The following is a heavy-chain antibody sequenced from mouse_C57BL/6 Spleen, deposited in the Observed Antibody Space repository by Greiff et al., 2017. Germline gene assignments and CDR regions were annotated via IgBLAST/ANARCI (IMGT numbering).Heavy chain of an antibody. CDR2: ISNGGGST. J-gene: IGHJ2*01. CDR3: ARRLQGYFDY. Sequence: EVKLVESGGGLVQPGGSLKLSCAASGFTFSDYYMYWVRQTPEKRLEWVAYISNGGGSTYYPDTVKGRFTISRDNAKNTLYLQMSRLKSEDTAMYYCARRLQGYFDYWGQGTTLTVSS. D-gene: IGHD1-2*01. V-gene: IGHV5-12*01. CDR1: GFTFSDYY.